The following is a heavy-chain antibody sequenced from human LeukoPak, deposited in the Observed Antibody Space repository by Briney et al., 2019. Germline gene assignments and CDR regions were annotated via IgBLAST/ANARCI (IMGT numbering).Heavy chain of an antibody. CDR3: ARGGRRYCSTTTCCEFDY. D-gene: IGHD2-2*01. Sequence: SETLSLTCTVSGGSINSYYWSWIRQPPGKGPEWIGYIYYSGSTNYNPSLKSRVTISVDTSKDQFSLVLSSVTAADTAVYYCARGGRRYCSTTTCCEFDYWGRGTLVTVSS. V-gene: IGHV4-59*01. J-gene: IGHJ4*02. CDR1: GGSINSYY. CDR2: IYYSGST.